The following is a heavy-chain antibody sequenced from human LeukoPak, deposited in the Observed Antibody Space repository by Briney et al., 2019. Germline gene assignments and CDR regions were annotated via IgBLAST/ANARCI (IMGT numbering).Heavy chain of an antibody. D-gene: IGHD1-1*01. J-gene: IGHJ4*02. CDR1: GFTFSSYA. V-gene: IGHV3-23*01. Sequence: PGGSLRLSCAASGFTFSSYAMSWVRQAPGKGLEWVSAISGSGGGTYYADSVKGRFTISRDNSKDTLYLQMNSLRAEDTAIYYCVKLRTGTATNFDYWGQGTLVTVSS. CDR3: VKLRTGTATNFDY. CDR2: ISGSGGGT.